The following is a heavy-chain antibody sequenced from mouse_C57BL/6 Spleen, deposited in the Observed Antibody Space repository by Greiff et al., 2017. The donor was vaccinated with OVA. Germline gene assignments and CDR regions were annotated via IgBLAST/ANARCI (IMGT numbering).Heavy chain of an antibody. J-gene: IGHJ2*01. CDR3: ARSAVVATGEYYFDY. Sequence: VKLMESGAELARPGASVKLSCKASGYTFTSYGISWVKQRTGQGLEWIGEIYPRSGNTYYNEKFKGKATLTAEQSSSTAYMELRSLTSEGSAVYFCARSAVVATGEYYFDYWGQGTTLTVAS. CDR2: IYPRSGNT. CDR1: GYTFTSYG. D-gene: IGHD1-1*01. V-gene: IGHV1-81*01.